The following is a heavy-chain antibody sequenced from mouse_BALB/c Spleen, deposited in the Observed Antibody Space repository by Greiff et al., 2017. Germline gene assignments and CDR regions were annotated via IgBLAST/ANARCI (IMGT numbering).Heavy chain of an antibody. D-gene: IGHD3-2*01. CDR2: IDPENGNT. J-gene: IGHJ1*01. Sequence: EVQLQQSGAELVRPGALVKLSCKASGFNIKDYYMHWVKQRPEQGLEWIGWIDPENGNTIYDPKFQGKARITADTSSNTAYLQLSSLTSEDTAVYYCASPQTARATWYFDVGGAGTTVTVSS. CDR3: ASPQTARATWYFDV. CDR1: GFNIKDYY. V-gene: IGHV14-1*02.